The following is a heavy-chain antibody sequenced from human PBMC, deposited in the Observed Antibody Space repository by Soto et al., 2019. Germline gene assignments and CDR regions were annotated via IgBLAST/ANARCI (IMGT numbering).Heavy chain of an antibody. D-gene: IGHD2-15*01. Sequence: QITLKESGPSLVKPTQTLTLTCTVSGLSLSTSGVSVGWIRQPPGKALEWLALIYWDDDKRYSPSLKSRVTISKDSSKNQVVLTMTNMDPVDTGTYYCAHTRSVAALHFDSWNQGTLVTVSS. CDR1: GLSLSTSGVS. CDR3: AHTRSVAALHFDS. CDR2: IYWDDDK. J-gene: IGHJ4*02. V-gene: IGHV2-5*02.